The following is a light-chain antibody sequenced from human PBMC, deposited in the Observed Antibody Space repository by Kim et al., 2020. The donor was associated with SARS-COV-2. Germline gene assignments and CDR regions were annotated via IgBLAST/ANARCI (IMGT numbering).Light chain of an antibody. CDR1: SLRSYY. Sequence: SSELTQDPAVSVALGQTVRITCQGDSLRSYYASWYQQKPGQAPVLVIYGKNNRPSGIPDRFSGSSSGNTASLTITGAQAEDEADYYCNSRDSSAPRGVFGGGTQLTVL. CDR3: NSRDSSAPRGV. V-gene: IGLV3-19*01. CDR2: GKN. J-gene: IGLJ2*01.